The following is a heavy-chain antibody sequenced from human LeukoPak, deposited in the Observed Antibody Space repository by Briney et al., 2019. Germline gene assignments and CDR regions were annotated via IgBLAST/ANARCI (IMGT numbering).Heavy chain of an antibody. Sequence: SGTPSPTWLVSGVSISSYSWNWIRQSPGKGLGWVGYISHSGTTSYNSYLRSRVTISVDTSKNHLSLKLTSVTAADTAVYYCARWDDSAWAFGNWGPGTLVTVSS. CDR3: ARWDDSAWAFGN. J-gene: IGHJ4*02. D-gene: IGHD6-19*01. CDR1: GVSISSYS. V-gene: IGHV4-59*08. CDR2: ISHSGTT.